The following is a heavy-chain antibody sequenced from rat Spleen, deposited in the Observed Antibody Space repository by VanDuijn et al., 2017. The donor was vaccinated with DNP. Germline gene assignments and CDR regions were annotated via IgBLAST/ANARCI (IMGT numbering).Heavy chain of an antibody. CDR2: MSNGGNT. Sequence: QVQLKESGPGLVQPSQTLSPTCTVSGFSLTSYSVAWVRQPPAKGLEWVAAMSNGGNTYYNSALKSRLSISRDTSKSQVFLKRNSLHTEDTAMYFCARSDYSDGGYYYGYFDYWGQGVMVTVSS. V-gene: IGHV2-6*01. J-gene: IGHJ2*01. CDR3: ARSDYSDGGYYYGYFDY. D-gene: IGHD1-12*02. CDR1: GFSLTSYS.